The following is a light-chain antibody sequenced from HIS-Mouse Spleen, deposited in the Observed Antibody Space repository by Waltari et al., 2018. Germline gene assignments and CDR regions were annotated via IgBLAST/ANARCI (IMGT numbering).Light chain of an antibody. CDR2: EVS. CDR1: SSNVGRYNR. J-gene: IGLJ1*01. Sequence: QSALTQPPSVSGSPGQSVTISCTGTSSNVGRYNRVPLYQQPPGTAPKLMIYEVSNRPSGVPDRFSGSKSGNTASLTISGLQAEDEADYYCSSYTSSSTVFGTGTKVTVL. V-gene: IGLV2-18*02. CDR3: SSYTSSSTV.